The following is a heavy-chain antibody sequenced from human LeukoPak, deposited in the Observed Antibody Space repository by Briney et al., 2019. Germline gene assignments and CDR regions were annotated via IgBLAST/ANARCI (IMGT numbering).Heavy chain of an antibody. CDR3: VREEQRGFDY. D-gene: IGHD1/OR15-1a*01. CDR1: GYSLSNGYY. Sequence: SETLSLTCSVSGYSLSNGYYWGWIRQSPGKGLEWIGSIYQSGTTNHNPSLKSRVTMSIDTSKNQFSLKLMSVTAADTAMYYCVREEQRGFDYWGQGTLVTVSS. CDR2: IYQSGTT. V-gene: IGHV4-38-2*02. J-gene: IGHJ4*02.